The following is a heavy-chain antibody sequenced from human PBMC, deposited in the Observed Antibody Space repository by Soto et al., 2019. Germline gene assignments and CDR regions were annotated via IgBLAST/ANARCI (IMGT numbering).Heavy chain of an antibody. CDR1: GYTFTSYG. J-gene: IGHJ4*02. CDR2: ISAYNGNT. V-gene: IGHV1-18*01. CDR3: ARDGRVRIFGGGSPEGVFEY. D-gene: IGHD3-3*01. Sequence: QVQLVQSGAEVKKPGASVKVSCKASGYTFTSYGISWVRQAPGEGLEWMGWISAYNGNTNFAQKFQGRVTMTTDTSTTTAYMELRSLRSDDTAVYYCARDGRVRIFGGGSPEGVFEYWGQGSLVTVSS.